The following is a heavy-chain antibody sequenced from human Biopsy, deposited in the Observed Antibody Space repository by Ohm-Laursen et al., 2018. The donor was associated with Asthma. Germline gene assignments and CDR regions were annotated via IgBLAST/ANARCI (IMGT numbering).Heavy chain of an antibody. J-gene: IGHJ4*02. CDR3: SRDFSRAIMIGGGREHYFDF. V-gene: IGHV3-33*01. CDR1: GFTFMTYG. Sequence: SLRLSCAASGFTFMTYGMHWVRQVPGKGLEWVATVGSDESYTDHADSVKGRFTISRDNSKNTLHLQMNSLSPEDTAVYYCSRDFSRAIMIGGGREHYFDFWGQGTLVTVSS. D-gene: IGHD3-16*01. CDR2: VGSDESYT.